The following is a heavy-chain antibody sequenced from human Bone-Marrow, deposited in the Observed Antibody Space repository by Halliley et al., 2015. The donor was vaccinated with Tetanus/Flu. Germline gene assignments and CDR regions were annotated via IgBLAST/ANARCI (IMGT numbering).Heavy chain of an antibody. J-gene: IGHJ4*02. CDR1: GGSIYSGSYY. CDR3: ARGEGTFWVDS. Sequence: TLSLTCTVSGGSIYSGSYYWTWIRQYPRKGLEWIGYMFDTGSTYYNPSLKSRVTISADTSKNQFSLRLSFVTAADTAVYYCARGEGTFWVDSWGPGTLVTVSS. V-gene: IGHV4-31*03. D-gene: IGHD3-10*01. CDR2: MFDTGST.